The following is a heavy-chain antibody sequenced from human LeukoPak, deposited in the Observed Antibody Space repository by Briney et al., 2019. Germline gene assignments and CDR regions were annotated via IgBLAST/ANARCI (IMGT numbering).Heavy chain of an antibody. D-gene: IGHD4-17*01. V-gene: IGHV3-23*01. CDR3: AKDDLYGKFDY. Sequence: GGSLRLSCAASGFSFSTYGMSWVRQAPGKGLEWVSAITSTSSSTYYADSVKGRFTISRDNSKHTMYLQMNSLRAEDTAVYYCAKDDLYGKFDYWGQGTLVTVSS. CDR2: ITSTSSST. J-gene: IGHJ4*02. CDR1: GFSFSTYG.